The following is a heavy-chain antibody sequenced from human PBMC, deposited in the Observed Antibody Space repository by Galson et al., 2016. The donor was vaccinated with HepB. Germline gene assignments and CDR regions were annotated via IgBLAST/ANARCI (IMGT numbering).Heavy chain of an antibody. Sequence: LRLSCAASGFTFSSYAMSWVRQAPGKGLEWVSAISGSGGSTYYADSVKGRFTISRDNSKNTLYLQMNSLRAEDTAVYYCAKVSDYDYVWGSYRRDDAFDIWGQGTKVTVSS. D-gene: IGHD3-16*02. CDR3: AKVSDYDYVWGSYRRDDAFDI. CDR1: GFTFSSYA. V-gene: IGHV3-23*01. CDR2: ISGSGGST. J-gene: IGHJ3*02.